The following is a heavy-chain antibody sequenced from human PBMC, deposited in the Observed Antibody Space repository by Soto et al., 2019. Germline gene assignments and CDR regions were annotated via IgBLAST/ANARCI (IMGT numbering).Heavy chain of an antibody. CDR3: AREGDSSGFSDY. CDR1: GGSISSGGYY. J-gene: IGHJ4*02. Sequence: PSETLSLTCTVSGGSISSGGYYWSWIRQHPGKGLEWIGYIYYSGSTYYNPSLKSRVTISVDTSKNQFSLKPSSVTAADTAVYYCAREGDSSGFSDYWGQGTLVTVSS. V-gene: IGHV4-31*03. CDR2: IYYSGST. D-gene: IGHD3-22*01.